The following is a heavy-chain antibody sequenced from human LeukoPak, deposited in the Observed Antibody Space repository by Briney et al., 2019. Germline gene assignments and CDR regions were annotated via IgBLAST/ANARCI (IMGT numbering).Heavy chain of an antibody. CDR3: AKDQRVTRGPYYYYMDV. D-gene: IGHD4-17*01. CDR2: IYYDGYP. CDR1: GASLSSYF. J-gene: IGHJ6*03. V-gene: IGHV4-59*01. Sequence: SETLSLPCNVSGASLSSYFWSWLRQPPGKGVAWVGYIYYDGYPNYSHSLRSLITISVEKSNSQFSLNLRSVTAADTAVYYCAKDQRVTRGPYYYYMDVWGKGTTVTVSS.